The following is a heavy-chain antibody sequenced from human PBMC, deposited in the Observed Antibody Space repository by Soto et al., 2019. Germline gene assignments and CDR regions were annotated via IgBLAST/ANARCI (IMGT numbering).Heavy chain of an antibody. J-gene: IGHJ3*01. D-gene: IGHD5-12*01. CDR2: ISGSGGTT. V-gene: IGHV3-23*01. CDR3: ATDYAVGTIRYDVFDV. CDR1: GFTFRTYA. Sequence: EVQLLESAGGLVQPGGSLRLSCAASGFTFRTYAMTWVRQAPGKGLEWVSGISGSGGTTYYADSVKGRFTISRDNSKNTLYLQMNSLRAQDTAVYYCATDYAVGTIRYDVFDVWGQGTTVTVSS.